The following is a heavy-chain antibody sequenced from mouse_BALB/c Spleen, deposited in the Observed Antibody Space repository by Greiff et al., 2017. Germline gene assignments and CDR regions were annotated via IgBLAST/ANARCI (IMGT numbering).Heavy chain of an antibody. CDR2: ISYSGST. Sequence: EVKLMESGPSLVKPSQTLSLTCSVTGDSITSGYWNWIRKFPGNKLEYMGYISYSGSTYYNPSLKSRISITRDTSKNQYYLQLNSVTTEDTATYYCARVYDYEYYFDYWGQGTTLTVSS. CDR3: ARVYDYEYYFDY. V-gene: IGHV3-8*02. CDR1: GDSITSGY. J-gene: IGHJ2*01. D-gene: IGHD2-4*01.